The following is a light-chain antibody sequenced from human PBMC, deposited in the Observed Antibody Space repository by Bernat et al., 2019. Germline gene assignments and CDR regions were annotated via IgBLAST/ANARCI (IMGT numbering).Light chain of an antibody. CDR3: KQTYTFPLT. Sequence: DIQMTQSPSSVSASVGDRVTITCRASHVIYNYLAWYQRKPGYAPHLPIYAASSLQGGVPSRFRGSASGSNYTLTITSLKPEDLATYYCKQTYTFPLTFGGGTKVEIK. CDR2: AAS. CDR1: HVIYNY. J-gene: IGKJ4*01. V-gene: IGKV1-12*01.